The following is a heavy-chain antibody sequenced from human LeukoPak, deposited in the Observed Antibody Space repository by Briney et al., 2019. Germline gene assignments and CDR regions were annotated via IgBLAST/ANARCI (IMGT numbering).Heavy chain of an antibody. V-gene: IGHV3-23*01. Sequence: PGGSLRLSCAASGFTFSSYAMNWVRQAPGKGLEWVSAISGSGGSTYYADSVKGRFTISRDNSKNTLYLQMNSLRAEDTAVYYCAKVDGDPPGLGVYFDYWGQGTLVTVSS. CDR3: AKVDGDPPGLGVYFDY. D-gene: IGHD4-17*01. J-gene: IGHJ4*02. CDR1: GFTFSSYA. CDR2: ISGSGGST.